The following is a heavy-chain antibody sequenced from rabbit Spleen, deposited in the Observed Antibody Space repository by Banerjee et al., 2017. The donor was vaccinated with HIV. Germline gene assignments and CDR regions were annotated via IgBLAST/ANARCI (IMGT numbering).Heavy chain of an antibody. J-gene: IGHJ4*01. CDR2: IDPVFGTT. CDR3: ARNFDL. V-gene: IGHV1S40*01. Sequence: QSLEESGGDLVKPGASLTLTCTASGFTISISDWIYWVRQAPGKGLEWIGYIDPVFGTTHYASWAKGRFTISKTSSTTVTLQMTSLPVADTATYFCARNFDLWGPGTLVTVS. CDR1: GFTISISDW.